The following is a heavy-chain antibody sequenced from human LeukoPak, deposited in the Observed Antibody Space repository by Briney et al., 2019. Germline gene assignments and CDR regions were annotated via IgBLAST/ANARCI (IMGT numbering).Heavy chain of an antibody. CDR1: GGTFSSYA. CDR2: IIPILGIA. D-gene: IGHD6-13*01. CDR3: ARVPVAAAGTTPIDY. J-gene: IGHJ4*02. V-gene: IGHV1-69*04. Sequence: SVKVSCKASGGTFSSYAISWVRQAPGQGLEWMGRIIPILGIANYAQKSQGRVTITADKSTSTAYMELSSLRSEDTAVYYCARVPVAAAGTTPIDYWGQGTLVTVSS.